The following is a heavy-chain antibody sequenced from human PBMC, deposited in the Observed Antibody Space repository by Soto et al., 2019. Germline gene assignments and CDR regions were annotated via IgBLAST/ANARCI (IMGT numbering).Heavy chain of an antibody. Sequence: QVQLVQSGAEVKKPGASVKVSCKASGYTFTSYDINWVRQATGQGLEWMGWMNPNSGNTGYAQKFQGRVTMTRNTSIRTAYMELRSLRSEDTAVYYCARGRYYDYVWGSYRHRAWFDPWGQGTLVTVSS. V-gene: IGHV1-8*01. J-gene: IGHJ5*02. D-gene: IGHD3-16*02. CDR3: ARGRYYDYVWGSYRHRAWFDP. CDR1: GYTFTSYD. CDR2: MNPNSGNT.